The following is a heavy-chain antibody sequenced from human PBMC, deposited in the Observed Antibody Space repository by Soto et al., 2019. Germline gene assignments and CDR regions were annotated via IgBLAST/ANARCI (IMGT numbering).Heavy chain of an antibody. V-gene: IGHV1-69*01. CDR2: IIPIFGTA. D-gene: IGHD6-13*01. CDR3: ARPDNSSSWFHYYYYGMDV. CDR1: GGTFSSYA. J-gene: IGHJ6*02. Sequence: QVQLVQSGAEVKKPGSSVKVSCKASGGTFSSYAISWVRQAPGQGLEWMGGIIPIFGTANYAQKFQGRVTITADESTSTAYMELSSLRSEDTAVYYCARPDNSSSWFHYYYYGMDVWGQGTMVTVSS.